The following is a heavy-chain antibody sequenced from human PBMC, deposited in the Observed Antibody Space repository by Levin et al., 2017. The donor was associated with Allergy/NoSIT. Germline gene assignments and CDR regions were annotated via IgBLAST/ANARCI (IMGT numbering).Heavy chain of an antibody. Sequence: SETLSLTCSVSGGSISDDSYYWAWVRQPPGKGLEWVGSIYYDGSAYYNPSLKTRLTISVDTSKTQFSLRVNSVTAADTAVYYCAGEPNSPYYYHYGLDVWGPGTTVTVSS. D-gene: IGHD2/OR15-2a*01. CDR1: GGSISDDSYY. CDR2: IYYDGSA. CDR3: AGEPNSPYYYHYGLDV. V-gene: IGHV4-39*07. J-gene: IGHJ6*02.